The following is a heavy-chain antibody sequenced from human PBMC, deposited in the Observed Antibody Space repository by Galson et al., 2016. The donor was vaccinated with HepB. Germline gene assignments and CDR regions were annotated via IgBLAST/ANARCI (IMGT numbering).Heavy chain of an antibody. CDR3: ARDSAGSFDL. CDR1: GGSLSGYY. V-gene: IGHV4-59*01. J-gene: IGHJ2*01. CDR2: IYYSGST. Sequence: SETLSLTCDVYGGSLSGYYWSWIRQPPGKGLEWIGYIYYSGSTNYNPSLKSRVTLSVDTSKNQFSLKLTSVTAADTAVYYCARDSAGSFDLWGRGTLVTVSS. D-gene: IGHD3-10*01.